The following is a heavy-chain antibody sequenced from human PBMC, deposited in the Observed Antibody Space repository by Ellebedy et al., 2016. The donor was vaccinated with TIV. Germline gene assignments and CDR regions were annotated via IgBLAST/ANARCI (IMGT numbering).Heavy chain of an antibody. D-gene: IGHD2-2*01. CDR3: ARRLVVPAASWFNP. CDR1: GFTFSSYS. J-gene: IGHJ5*02. V-gene: IGHV3-21*01. CDR2: ISSSSSYI. Sequence: GGSLRLSXAASGFTFSSYSMNWVRQAPGKGLEWVSSISSSSSYIYYADSVKGRFTISRDNAKNSLYLQMNSLRAEDTAVYYCARRLVVPAASWFNPWGQGTLVTVSS.